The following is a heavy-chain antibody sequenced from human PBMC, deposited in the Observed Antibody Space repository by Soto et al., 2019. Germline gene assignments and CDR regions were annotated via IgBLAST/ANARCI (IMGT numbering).Heavy chain of an antibody. CDR3: ARSIASAGRCAYYYCMDF. CDR1: GGTFSSYA. D-gene: IGHD6-13*01. Sequence: SVKVSCKASGGTFSSYAISWVRQAPGQGLEWMGGIIPIFGTANYAQKFQGRVTITADKSTSTAYMELSSLRSEDTAVYYCARSIASAGRCAYYYCMDFWGQGTTVTV. V-gene: IGHV1-69*06. J-gene: IGHJ6*02. CDR2: IIPIFGTA.